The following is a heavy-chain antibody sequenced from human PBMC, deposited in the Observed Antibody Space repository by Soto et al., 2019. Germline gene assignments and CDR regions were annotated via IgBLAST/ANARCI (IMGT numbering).Heavy chain of an antibody. D-gene: IGHD4-17*01. CDR1: GGSISSYY. J-gene: IGHJ6*03. CDR3: ASLNYGDYVRYYYMDV. CDR2: IYYSGST. Sequence: SETLSLTCTVSGGSISSYYWSWIRQPPGKGLEWIGYIYYSGSTNYNPSLKSRVTISVDTSKNQFSLKLSSVTAADTAVYYCASLNYGDYVRYYYMDVWGKGTTVTV. V-gene: IGHV4-59*01.